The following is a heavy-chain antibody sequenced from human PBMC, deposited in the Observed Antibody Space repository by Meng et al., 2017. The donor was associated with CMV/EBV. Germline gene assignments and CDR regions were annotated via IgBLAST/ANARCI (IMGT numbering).Heavy chain of an antibody. D-gene: IGHD2-2*01. CDR3: ARAVGETVVPAAASYFDL. V-gene: IGHV3-48*04. CDR1: GFTFSSYS. CDR2: ISSSSSTI. Sequence: GESLKISCAASGFTFSSYSMNWVRQAPGKGLEWVSYISSSSSTIYYADSVKGRFTISRDNAKNSLYLQMNSLRAEDTAVYYCARAVGETVVPAAASYFDLWGRGTLVTVSS. J-gene: IGHJ2*01.